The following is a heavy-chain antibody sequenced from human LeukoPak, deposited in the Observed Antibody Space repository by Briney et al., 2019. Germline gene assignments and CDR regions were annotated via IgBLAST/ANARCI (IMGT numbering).Heavy chain of an antibody. CDR2: ISGYNGNT. V-gene: IGHV1-18*01. J-gene: IGHJ4*02. D-gene: IGHD3-10*01. CDR3: ARGMVRGVYPQFSDY. Sequence: ASVKVSCKASGYTFTSYGISWVRQAPGQGLEWMGWISGYNGNTNYAQKLQGRVTMTTDTSTSTAYMELRSLRSDDTAVYYCARGMVRGVYPQFSDYWGQGTLVTVSS. CDR1: GYTFTSYG.